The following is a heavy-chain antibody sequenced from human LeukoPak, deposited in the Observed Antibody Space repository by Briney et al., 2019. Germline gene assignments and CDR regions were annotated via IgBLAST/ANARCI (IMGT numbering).Heavy chain of an antibody. Sequence: SETLSLTCTVSGGSISSYYWSWIRRPPGKGLEWIGYIYYSGSTNYNPSLKSRVTISVDASKNQFSLKLSSVTAADTAVYYCARVVAVAGTPSYYYGMDVWGQGTTVTVSS. V-gene: IGHV4-59*01. CDR2: IYYSGST. CDR3: ARVVAVAGTPSYYYGMDV. D-gene: IGHD6-19*01. J-gene: IGHJ6*02. CDR1: GGSISSYY.